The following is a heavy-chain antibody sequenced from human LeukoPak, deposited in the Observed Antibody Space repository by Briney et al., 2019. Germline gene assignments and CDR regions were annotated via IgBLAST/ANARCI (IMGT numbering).Heavy chain of an antibody. CDR3: ASRGGYSGGSSGNEPRYDY. D-gene: IGHD5-12*01. Sequence: ASQTLSLTCAVSGGSISSGGYSWSWIRQPPGKGLEGLGYIYHSGSTYYNPSLKSRVTISVDRSKNQFSLKLSSVTAADTAVYYCASRGGYSGGSSGNEPRYDYWGQGTLVTVSS. CDR1: GGSISSGGYS. V-gene: IGHV4-30-2*01. J-gene: IGHJ4*02. CDR2: IYHSGST.